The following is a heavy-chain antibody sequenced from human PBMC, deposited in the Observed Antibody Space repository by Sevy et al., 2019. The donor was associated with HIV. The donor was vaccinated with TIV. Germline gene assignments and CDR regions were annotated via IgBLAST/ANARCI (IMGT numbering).Heavy chain of an antibody. J-gene: IGHJ3*02. CDR2: IYHSGSA. V-gene: IGHV4-30-4*01. D-gene: IGHD3-3*01. CDR3: ARTTIFGLVFTCSGPWFDAFDM. CDR1: GSSINTGTYY. Sequence: SETLSLTCSVSGSSINTGTYYWSWIRQPPGKGLEWIGFIYHSGSAYYNPSLKSRGRLSIDTSKNTFSLNLNSVTAADTAVYYCARTTIFGLVFTCSGPWFDAFDMWGQGTMVTVSS.